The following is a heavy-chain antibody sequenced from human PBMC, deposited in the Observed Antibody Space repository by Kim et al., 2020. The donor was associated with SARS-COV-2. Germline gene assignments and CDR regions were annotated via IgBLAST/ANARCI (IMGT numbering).Heavy chain of an antibody. J-gene: IGHJ4*02. Sequence: GGSLRLSCAASGFTFSNYAIYWVRQAPGKGLEWVTVISYDGNYKYYADSVQGRFTISRDDSKNTLYLQMNSLKAEDTAVYYCARDGVVTTTRGYFDYWGQGTLVTVSS. CDR1: GFTFSNYA. V-gene: IGHV3-30*04. D-gene: IGHD2-15*01. CDR3: ARDGVVTTTRGYFDY. CDR2: ISYDGNYK.